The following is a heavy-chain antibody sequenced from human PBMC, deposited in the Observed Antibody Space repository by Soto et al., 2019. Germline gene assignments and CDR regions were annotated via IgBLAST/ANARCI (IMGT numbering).Heavy chain of an antibody. V-gene: IGHV1-18*01. J-gene: IGHJ6*04. CDR3: AMVHVYVAPSPQDV. Sequence: QVQLVQSGAEVKNPGASVKVSCKASGYTFTSYGIGWARQAPGQGLEWMGWINTYNGNTKYAQNVQGRGTLSTDTSTSTAYMGLRGLRSKATALYYCAMVHVYVAPSPQDVWGKDTKVSVSP. D-gene: IGHD3-16*01. CDR2: INTYNGNT. CDR1: GYTFTSYG.